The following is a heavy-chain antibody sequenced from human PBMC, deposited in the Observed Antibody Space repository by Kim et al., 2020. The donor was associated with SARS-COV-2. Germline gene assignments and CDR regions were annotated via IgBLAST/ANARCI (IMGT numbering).Heavy chain of an antibody. CDR2: GT. CDR3: ARDESTRFDY. Sequence: GTNEAQKFQGRVTMTRDTSISTAYMELSRLRSVDTAVYYCARDESTRFDYWGQGTLVTVSS. J-gene: IGHJ4*02. V-gene: IGHV1-2*02.